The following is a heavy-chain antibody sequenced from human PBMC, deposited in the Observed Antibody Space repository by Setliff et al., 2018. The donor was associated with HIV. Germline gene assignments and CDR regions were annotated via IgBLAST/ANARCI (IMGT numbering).Heavy chain of an antibody. J-gene: IGHJ2*01. CDR1: GFTFSGYS. V-gene: IGHV3-21*06. CDR3: VRDFKWLNWFFDL. D-gene: IGHD5-12*01. CDR2: ISRGSEDI. Sequence: ETLSLSCAASGFTFSGYSMNWVRQAPGKGLEWVASISRGSEDIYYADSIKGRFTISRDNAKYSLYLQMNNLRTEDTAVYYCVRDFKWLNWFFDLWGRGTLVTVSS.